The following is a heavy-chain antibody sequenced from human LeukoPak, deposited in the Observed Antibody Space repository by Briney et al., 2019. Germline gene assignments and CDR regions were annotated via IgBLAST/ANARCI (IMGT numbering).Heavy chain of an antibody. CDR1: GGSINNHY. D-gene: IGHD3-22*01. J-gene: IGHJ3*02. CDR2: IFYSGST. V-gene: IGHV4-59*11. Sequence: PSETLSLTCTVSGGSINNHYWSWIRQPPGKGLEWIGSIFYSGSTDSNPSLKSRVTISVDTSKNQFSLKLSSVTAADTAVYYCARDRPGRRTYYYDSSGADAFDIWGQGTMVTVSS. CDR3: ARDRPGRRTYYYDSSGADAFDI.